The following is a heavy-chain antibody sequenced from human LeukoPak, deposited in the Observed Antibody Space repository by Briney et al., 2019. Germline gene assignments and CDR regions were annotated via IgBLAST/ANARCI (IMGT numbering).Heavy chain of an antibody. CDR3: ARDVYYDSSGYYYYYYYGMDV. V-gene: IGHV3-33*01. J-gene: IGHJ6*02. CDR1: GFTFSSYG. Sequence: PGRSLRFSCAASGFTFSSYGMRWVRQAPGKGLEWVAVIWYDGSNKYYADSVKGRFTISRDNSKNTLYLQMNSLRAEDMAVYYCARDVYYDSSGYYYYYYYGMDVWGQGTTVTVSS. D-gene: IGHD3-22*01. CDR2: IWYDGSNK.